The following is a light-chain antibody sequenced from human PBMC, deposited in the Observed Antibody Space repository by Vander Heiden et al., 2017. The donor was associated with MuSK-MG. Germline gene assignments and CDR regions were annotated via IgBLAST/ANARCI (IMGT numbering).Light chain of an antibody. J-gene: IGKJ2*01. CDR1: QRVSSSH. CDR2: GAS. Sequence: EIVLTQSPGSLSLSPGERATLSCRASQRVSSSHLAWYQQKLGQAPRLLIYGASARAAGIPDRFSGSGSGADFTLTISRLEPEDFAVYYCQHYGYSPYTFGQGTKLEIK. V-gene: IGKV3-20*01. CDR3: QHYGYSPYT.